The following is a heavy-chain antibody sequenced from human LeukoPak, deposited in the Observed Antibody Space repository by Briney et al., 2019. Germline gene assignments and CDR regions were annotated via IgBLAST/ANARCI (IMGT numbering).Heavy chain of an antibody. D-gene: IGHD6-6*01. V-gene: IGHV3-9*01. Sequence: GGSLRLSCAASGFTFDGYAMHWVRHAPGKGLEWVSGISWNSGSIGYADSVKGRFTISRDNAKNSLYLQMNSLRAEDTALYYCAVSSSGYWGQGTLVTVSS. CDR3: AVSSSGY. J-gene: IGHJ4*02. CDR2: ISWNSGSI. CDR1: GFTFDGYA.